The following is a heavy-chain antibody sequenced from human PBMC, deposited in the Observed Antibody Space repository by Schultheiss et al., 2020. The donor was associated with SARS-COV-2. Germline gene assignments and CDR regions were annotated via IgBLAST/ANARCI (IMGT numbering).Heavy chain of an antibody. CDR3: ARLCRATSCYTHDY. CDR2: IYTSGST. D-gene: IGHD2-2*02. V-gene: IGHV4-4*07. Sequence: SETLSLTCTVSSGFISTYYWSWIRQPAGKGLEWIGRIYTSGSTYYNSSLKSRATISVDTSKSQFSLQLSSVTAADTAVYYCARLCRATSCYTHDYWGQGTLVTVSS. CDR1: SGFISTYY. J-gene: IGHJ4*02.